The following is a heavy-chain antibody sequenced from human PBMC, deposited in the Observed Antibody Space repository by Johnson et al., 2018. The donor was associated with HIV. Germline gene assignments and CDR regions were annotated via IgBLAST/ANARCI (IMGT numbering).Heavy chain of an antibody. V-gene: IGHV3-66*02. CDR2: IYSGDTT. CDR1: GFTVSSNY. D-gene: IGHD1-26*01. CDR3: ASDGWELLGVAAFDV. J-gene: IGHJ3*01. Sequence: VQLVESGGGLVQPGGSLRLSCAASGFTVSSNYINWVRQAPGKGLEWVSVIYSGDTTYYADSVKGRFTITRDTSKNTLYLQMNSLRPEDTAVYYCASDGWELLGVAAFDVWGQGTLVTVSS.